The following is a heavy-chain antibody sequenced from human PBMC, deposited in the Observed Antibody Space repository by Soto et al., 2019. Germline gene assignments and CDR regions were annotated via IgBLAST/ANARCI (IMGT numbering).Heavy chain of an antibody. Sequence: EVQLVESGGGLVQPGGSLRLSCAASGFTFSSYWMHWVRQAPGQGLVWVSHININGSRTSYADSVKGRFTISRDYAKNTLYLQMNSLRAEDTAVYYCARVGYGSYNWFDPWGQVTLVTVSS. CDR1: GFTFSSYW. D-gene: IGHD3-10*01. CDR2: ININGSRT. V-gene: IGHV3-74*01. J-gene: IGHJ5*02. CDR3: ARVGYGSYNWFDP.